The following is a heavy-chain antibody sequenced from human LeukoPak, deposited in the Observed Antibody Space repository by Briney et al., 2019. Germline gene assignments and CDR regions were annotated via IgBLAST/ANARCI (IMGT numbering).Heavy chain of an antibody. Sequence: SVKVSCKASGYTFTSYYMHWVRQAPGQGLEWMGIINPSGGSTSYAQKFQGRVTMTRDTSTSTVYMELSSLRSEDTAVYYCARGRSVAEIGHQARFDYWGQGTLVTVSS. D-gene: IGHD6-19*01. CDR2: INPSGGST. V-gene: IGHV1-46*01. CDR1: GYTFTSYY. CDR3: ARGRSVAEIGHQARFDY. J-gene: IGHJ4*02.